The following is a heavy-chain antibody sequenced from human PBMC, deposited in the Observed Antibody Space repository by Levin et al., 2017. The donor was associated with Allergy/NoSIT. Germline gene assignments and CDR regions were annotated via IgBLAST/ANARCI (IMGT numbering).Heavy chain of an antibody. V-gene: IGHV3-64D*06. CDR3: VKSTMFRGGIFDH. D-gene: IGHD3-10*01. CDR1: GFSFSSST. J-gene: IGHJ4*02. CDR2: IDSNGRSI. Sequence: AGESLKISCSASGFSFSSSTMHWVRQAPGQGLEHVSAIDSNGRSIDYAGSVKGRFTISRDNSKNTLDLQMSSLRTEDTAMYYCVKSTMFRGGIFDHWGQGTVVTVSS.